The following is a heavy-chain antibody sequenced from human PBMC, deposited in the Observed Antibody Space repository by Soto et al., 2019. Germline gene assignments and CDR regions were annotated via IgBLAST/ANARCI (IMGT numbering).Heavy chain of an antibody. CDR3: ARHLGVDFWSGSPINSYYYGMDV. CDR1: GGSISSSSYY. CDR2: IYYSGST. Sequence: SETLSLTCTVSGGSISSSSYYWGWIRQPPGKGLEWIGSIYYSGSTYYNPSLKSRVTISVDTSKNQFSLKLSSVTAADTAVYYCARHLGVDFWSGSPINSYYYGMDVWGQGTTVTVSS. D-gene: IGHD3-3*01. V-gene: IGHV4-39*01. J-gene: IGHJ6*02.